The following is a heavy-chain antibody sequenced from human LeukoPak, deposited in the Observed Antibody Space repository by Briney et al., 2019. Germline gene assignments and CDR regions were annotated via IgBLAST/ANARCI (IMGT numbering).Heavy chain of an antibody. Sequence: PSETLSLTCTVSGGSISGYSWTWIRQHPGQGLEWIGYFHNSRTTSYNPSLTGRVIISVDTAMDQISLKLNSVTAADTAVYYCARGHLGLSPWGQGTLVTVSS. D-gene: IGHD3-10*01. CDR2: FHNSRTT. V-gene: IGHV4-59*01. CDR3: ARGHLGLSP. J-gene: IGHJ5*02. CDR1: GGSISGYS.